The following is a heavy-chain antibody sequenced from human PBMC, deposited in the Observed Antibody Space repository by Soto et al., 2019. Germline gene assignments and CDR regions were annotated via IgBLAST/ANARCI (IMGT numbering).Heavy chain of an antibody. Sequence: GESLKISCKGSGYSFTSYWIGWVRQMPGKGLEWMGIIYPGDSDTRYSPSFQGQVTISADKSISTAYLQWSSLKASDTAMYYCARSSLFLRNGLHAFDIWGQGTMVTVSS. CDR3: ARSSLFLRNGLHAFDI. CDR2: IYPGDSDT. J-gene: IGHJ3*02. V-gene: IGHV5-51*01. D-gene: IGHD1-1*01. CDR1: GYSFTSYW.